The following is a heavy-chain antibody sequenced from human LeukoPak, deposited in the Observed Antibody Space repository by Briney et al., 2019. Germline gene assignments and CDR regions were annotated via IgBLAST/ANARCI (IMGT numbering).Heavy chain of an antibody. J-gene: IGHJ6*03. Sequence: GGSLRLSCAASGFTFDDYTMHWVRQPPGKGLEWISLITWDGGTTYHADSVRGRFTISRDNSKNSLFLRMNSLRPEDTALYYCARDRTAEAGNDYYMGVWGNGTTVIVSS. D-gene: IGHD6-13*01. CDR3: ARDRTAEAGNDYYMGV. CDR2: ITWDGGTT. V-gene: IGHV3-43*01. CDR1: GFTFDDYT.